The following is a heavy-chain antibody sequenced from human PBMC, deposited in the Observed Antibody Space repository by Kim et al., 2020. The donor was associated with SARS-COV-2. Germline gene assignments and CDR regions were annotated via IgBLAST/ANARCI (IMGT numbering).Heavy chain of an antibody. D-gene: IGHD5-18*01. J-gene: IGHJ4*02. V-gene: IGHV2-70*01. CDR3: ARIRGTAMWAFDY. Sequence: YNTALKTRLTISKDASKNQVVLTMTNMDPVDTATYYCARIRGTAMWAFDYWGQGTLVTVSS.